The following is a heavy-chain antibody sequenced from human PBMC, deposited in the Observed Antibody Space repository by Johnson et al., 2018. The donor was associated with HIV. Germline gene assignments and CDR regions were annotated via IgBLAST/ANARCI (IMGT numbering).Heavy chain of an antibody. Sequence: VQLVESGGGLVQPGGSLRLSCAASGFTFSSYDMHWVRQATGKGLELVSAIGTAGDTYYPGSVKGRFTISRENAKNTLYLQMNSLRAEDTAVYYCAREEGGYYDSSGYYYVGAFDMWGQGTMVTVSS. CDR2: IGTAGDT. D-gene: IGHD3-22*01. V-gene: IGHV3-13*01. CDR3: AREEGGYYDSSGYYYVGAFDM. CDR1: GFTFSSYD. J-gene: IGHJ3*02.